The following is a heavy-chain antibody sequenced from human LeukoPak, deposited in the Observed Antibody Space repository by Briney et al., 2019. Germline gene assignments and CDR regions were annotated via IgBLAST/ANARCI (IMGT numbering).Heavy chain of an antibody. V-gene: IGHV1-18*01. CDR2: ISGHNGDV. CDR3: ARYNPLLRGVTTSDY. Sequence: GTSVKVSCKASGYTFSNYGITWVRQAPGQGLEWMGTISGHNGDVNYAPKFQGRVTMTTDTYTTTAYMELRSLRFDDTAVYCCARYNPLLRGVTTSDYWGQGTLVTVSS. D-gene: IGHD3-10*01. CDR1: GYTFSNYG. J-gene: IGHJ4*02.